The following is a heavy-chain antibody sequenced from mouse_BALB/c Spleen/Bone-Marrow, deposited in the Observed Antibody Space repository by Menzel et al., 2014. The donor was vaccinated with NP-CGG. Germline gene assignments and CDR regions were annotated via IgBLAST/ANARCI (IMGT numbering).Heavy chain of an antibody. J-gene: IGHJ3*01. Sequence: QVHVKQSGAELVGPGASVKLSCKASGYSFTNYWMNWVKQRPGQGLEWIGMIHPSDSETRLNQKFKDKATLTVDKSSSTAYMQLSSPTSEDSAVYYCARFGNYEGFAYWGQGTLVTVSA. CDR1: GYSFTNYW. CDR2: IHPSDSET. D-gene: IGHD2-1*01. CDR3: ARFGNYEGFAY. V-gene: IGHV1-74*01.